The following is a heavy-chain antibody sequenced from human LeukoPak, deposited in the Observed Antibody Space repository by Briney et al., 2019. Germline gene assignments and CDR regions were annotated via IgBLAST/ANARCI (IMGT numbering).Heavy chain of an antibody. CDR1: GDSISGSNYH. Sequence: SETLSLTCTVSGDSISGSNYHWGWIRQPPGKGLEWLGTVHHTGRAFYNPSLRGRATVSVDTSKNEFSLKLTSVTAADTAVYYCAREPDAWGQGILVIVSS. J-gene: IGHJ5*02. CDR3: AREPDA. V-gene: IGHV4-39*07. CDR2: VHHTGRA.